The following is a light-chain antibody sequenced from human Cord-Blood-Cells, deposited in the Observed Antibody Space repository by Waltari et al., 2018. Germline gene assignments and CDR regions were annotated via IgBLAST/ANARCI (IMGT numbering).Light chain of an antibody. Sequence: QLVLTQSPSASASLGASVKLTCPLRSAHSSYAIACHQQQPEKGPRYLMKLNSDGRHSKGDGIPDRFSGSSSGAERYLTISSLQSEDEADYYCQTWGTGILVFGGGTKLTVL. V-gene: IGLV4-69*01. CDR1: SAHSSYA. J-gene: IGLJ2*01. CDR3: QTWGTGILV. CDR2: LNSDGRH.